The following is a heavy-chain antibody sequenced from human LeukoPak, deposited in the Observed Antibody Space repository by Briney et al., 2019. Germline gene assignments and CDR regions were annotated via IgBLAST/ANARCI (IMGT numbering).Heavy chain of an antibody. V-gene: IGHV3-13*01. J-gene: IGHJ3*02. CDR2: IRSIGDR. CDR1: GFTFGDYD. Sequence: GGSLRLSCAASGFTFGDYDMHWVRQATGKGLEWVSAIRSIGDRFYSGSVKGRFTISRENAKDTLYLEMNSLRVGDTAVYYCARLYSSGRYANAFDIWGQGTVVTVSS. CDR3: ARLYSSGRYANAFDI. D-gene: IGHD6-19*01.